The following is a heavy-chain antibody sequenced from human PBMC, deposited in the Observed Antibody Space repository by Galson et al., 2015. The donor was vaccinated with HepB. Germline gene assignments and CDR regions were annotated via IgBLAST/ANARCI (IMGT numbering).Heavy chain of an antibody. CDR2: ISYDGSNK. J-gene: IGHJ4*02. CDR1: GFTFSSYG. Sequence: SLRLSCAASGFTFSSYGMHWVRQAPGKGLEWVAVISYDGSNKYYADSVKGRFTISRDNSKNTLYLQMNSLRAEDTAVYYCAKDPGIAVAYHEKGWYWGQGTLVTVSS. CDR3: AKDPGIAVAYHEKGWY. D-gene: IGHD6-19*01. V-gene: IGHV3-30*18.